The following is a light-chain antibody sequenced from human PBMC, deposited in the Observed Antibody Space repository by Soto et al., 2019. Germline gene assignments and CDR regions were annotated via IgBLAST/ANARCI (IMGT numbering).Light chain of an antibody. CDR1: QSVASY. Sequence: EIVLTQSPATLSLSPGDRATLSCRASQSVASYLAWYQQKPGQAPRLLIYDASNRATGIPARFSGSGSGTDCTLTISSLEPEDFAVYYCQQRSNFYTFGQGTKLEIK. J-gene: IGKJ2*01. CDR3: QQRSNFYT. V-gene: IGKV3-11*01. CDR2: DAS.